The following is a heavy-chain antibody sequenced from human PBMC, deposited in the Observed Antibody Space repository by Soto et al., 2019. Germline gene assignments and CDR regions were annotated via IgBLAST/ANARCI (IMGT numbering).Heavy chain of an antibody. CDR2: ISGSGGST. CDR3: VLWPPYYFDY. J-gene: IGHJ4*02. D-gene: IGHD3-10*01. Sequence: GSLRLSCAASGFSFSNAWMSWVRQAPGKGLEWVSAISGSGGSTYYADSVKGRFTISRDNSKNTLYLQMNSLRAEDTAVYYCVLWPPYYFDYWGQGTLVTVSS. CDR1: GFSFSNAW. V-gene: IGHV3-23*01.